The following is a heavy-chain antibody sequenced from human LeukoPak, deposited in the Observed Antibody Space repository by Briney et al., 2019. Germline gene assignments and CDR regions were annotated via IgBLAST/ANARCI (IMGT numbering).Heavy chain of an antibody. J-gene: IGHJ4*02. CDR1: GFTFSTYA. CDR2: IYSGGST. D-gene: IGHD3-3*01. V-gene: IGHV3-53*01. CDR3: AREWVRGDDFWSGYLS. Sequence: PGGSLRLSCAAPGFTFSTYAMTWVRQAPGKGLEWVSVIYSGGSTYYADSVKGRFTISRDNSKNTLYLQMNSLRAEDTAVYYCAREWVRGDDFWSGYLSWGQGTLVTVSS.